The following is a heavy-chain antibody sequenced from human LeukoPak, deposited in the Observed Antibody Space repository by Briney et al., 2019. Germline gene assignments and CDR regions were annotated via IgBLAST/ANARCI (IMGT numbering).Heavy chain of an antibody. CDR2: ISYDRSTE. CDR3: AKDYRRDGHNYYFDY. V-gene: IGHV3-30*18. J-gene: IGHJ4*02. Sequence: PGGSLRLSCAASGFIFSISAMNWVRQAPGKGLEWVAVISYDRSTEQYSDSVKGRSTISRDNSKNTLYLQMDSLRPEDTAVYYCAKDYRRDGHNYYFDYWGQGTLVTLSS. CDR1: GFIFSISA. D-gene: IGHD5-24*01.